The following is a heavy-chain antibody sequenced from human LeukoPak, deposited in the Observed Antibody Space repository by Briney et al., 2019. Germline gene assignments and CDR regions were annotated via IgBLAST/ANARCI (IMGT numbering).Heavy chain of an antibody. CDR2: INHSGST. D-gene: IGHD3-22*01. Sequence: SETLSLTCAVYGGSFSGYYWSWIRQPPGKGLEWIGEINHSGSTNYNPSLKSRVTISVDTSKNQFSLKLSSVTAADTAVYYCARSSVVVDLDAFDIWGEGTIVTVSS. CDR1: GGSFSGYY. J-gene: IGHJ3*02. V-gene: IGHV4-34*01. CDR3: ARSSVVVDLDAFDI.